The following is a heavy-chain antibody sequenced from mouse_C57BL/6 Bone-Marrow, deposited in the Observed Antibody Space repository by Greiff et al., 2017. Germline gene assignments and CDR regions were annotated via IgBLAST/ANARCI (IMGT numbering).Heavy chain of an antibody. Sequence: EVKLEESGPGLVKPSQSLSLTCSVTGYSITSGYYWNWIRQFPGNKLEWMGYISYDGSNNYNPSLKNRISITRDTSKNQFFLKLNSVTTEDTATYYCARANWDVGDYWGQGTSVTVSS. D-gene: IGHD4-1*02. CDR1: GYSITSGYY. CDR3: ARANWDVGDY. CDR2: ISYDGSN. V-gene: IGHV3-6*01. J-gene: IGHJ4*01.